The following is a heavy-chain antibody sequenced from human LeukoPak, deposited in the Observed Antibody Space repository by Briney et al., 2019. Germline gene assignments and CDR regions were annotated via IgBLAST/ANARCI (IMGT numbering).Heavy chain of an antibody. V-gene: IGHV1-2*02. CDR1: GYTFTGYC. CDR3: ARDLGVRGVLTLGFDY. D-gene: IGHD3-10*01. Sequence: GASVKVSCKASGYTFTGYCMHWVRQAPGQGLEWMGWINPNSGGTNYAQKFQGRVTMTRDTSISTAYMELSRLRSDDTAVYYCARDLGVRGVLTLGFDYWGQGTLVTVSS. CDR2: INPNSGGT. J-gene: IGHJ4*02.